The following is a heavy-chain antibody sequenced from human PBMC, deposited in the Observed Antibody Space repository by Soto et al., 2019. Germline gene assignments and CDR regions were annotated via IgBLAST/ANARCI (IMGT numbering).Heavy chain of an antibody. CDR3: QRGGY. V-gene: IGHV3-30-3*01. CDR2: ISYDGSNK. CDR1: GFTFSSYA. D-gene: IGHD3-10*01. J-gene: IGHJ4*02. Sequence: QVQLVESGGGVVQPGRSLRLSCAASGFTFSSYAMHWVRQAPGKGLEWVAVISYDGSNKYYADSVKGRFTISRDNSKNTLYLQMNSLRAEDTAVYHCQRGGYWGQGTLVTVSS.